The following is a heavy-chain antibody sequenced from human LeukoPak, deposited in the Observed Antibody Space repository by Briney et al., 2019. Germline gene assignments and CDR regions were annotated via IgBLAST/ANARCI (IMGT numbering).Heavy chain of an antibody. CDR1: GYTFTGYY. V-gene: IGHV1-2*02. J-gene: IGHJ5*02. CDR3: ARDRYYNVEEPGGWARKWFDP. Sequence: ASVKVSCKASGYTFTGYYMHWVRQAPGQGLEWMGWINPNSGGTNYAQKFQGGVTMTRDTSISTAYMELSRLRSDDTAVYYCARDRYYNVEEPGGWARKWFDPWGEGELVT. D-gene: IGHD3-10*01. CDR2: INPNSGGT.